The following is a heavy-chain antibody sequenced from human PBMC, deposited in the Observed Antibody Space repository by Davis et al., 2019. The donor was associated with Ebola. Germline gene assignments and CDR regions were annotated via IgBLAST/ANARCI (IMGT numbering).Heavy chain of an antibody. CDR1: GGSININFY. Sequence: SETLSLTCNVSGGSININFYWAWIRQVPGRGLERIGSISTTGSTYYTPSLKSRATISVDTSKNQISLELNSVTAADTAVYRCACGYSGAFYPGVWGRGTLVTVSS. CDR2: ISTTGST. J-gene: IGHJ4*02. V-gene: IGHV4-39*01. D-gene: IGHD5-12*01. CDR3: ACGYSGAFYPGV.